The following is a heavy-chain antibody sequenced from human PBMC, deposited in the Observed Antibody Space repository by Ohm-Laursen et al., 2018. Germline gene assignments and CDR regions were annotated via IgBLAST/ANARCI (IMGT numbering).Heavy chain of an antibody. D-gene: IGHD4-17*01. CDR3: ARSPYGDYEIFDY. Sequence: SETLSLTCTVSGASISSYYWSWIRQPPGKGLEWIGYIYYSGSTNYNPSLKSRVTISVDTSKNQFSLKLSSVTAADTAVYYCARSPYGDYEIFDYWGQGTLVTVSS. CDR1: GASISSYY. J-gene: IGHJ4*02. V-gene: IGHV4-59*01. CDR2: IYYSGST.